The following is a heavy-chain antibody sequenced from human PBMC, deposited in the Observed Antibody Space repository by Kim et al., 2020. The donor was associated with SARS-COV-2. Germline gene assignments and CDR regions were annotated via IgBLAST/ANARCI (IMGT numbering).Heavy chain of an antibody. CDR2: IRSKAYGETT. CDR1: GFTFGDYA. J-gene: IGHJ4*02. CDR3: HRSLYLVGNYYFDY. Sequence: GGSLRLSCTASGFTFGDYAMSWFRQAPWKGLEWVGFIRSKAYGETTGYAASVKGRFTISRDDSKSIAYLQMNSHKTEDTAVYYGHRSLYLVGNYYFDYWGQGTLVTVSS. D-gene: IGHD2-8*01. V-gene: IGHV3-49*03.